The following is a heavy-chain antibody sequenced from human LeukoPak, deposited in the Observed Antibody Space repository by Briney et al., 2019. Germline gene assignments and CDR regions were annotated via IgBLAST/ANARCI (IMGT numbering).Heavy chain of an antibody. CDR3: AREQWFRWEF. D-gene: IGHD3-10*01. CDR2: ISSRDNLI. J-gene: IGHJ4*02. V-gene: IGHV3-21*04. CDR1: GFTFSSYA. Sequence: GGSLRLSCAASGFTFSSYAMSWVRLAPGKGLEWVSYISSRDNLIYYADSVKGRFTISTDNAKNAVFLQLNRLTVEDTAVYYCAREQWFRWEFWGQGVLVTFSS.